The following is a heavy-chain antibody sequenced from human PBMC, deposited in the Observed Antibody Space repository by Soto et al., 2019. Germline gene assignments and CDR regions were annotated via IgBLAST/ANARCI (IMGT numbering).Heavy chain of an antibody. CDR2: ISWDGGST. V-gene: IGHV3-43*01. CDR3: AKDQREKGGLLWFGELFDYYYGMDV. J-gene: IGHJ6*02. CDR1: GFTFDDYT. Sequence: EVQLVESGGVVVQPGGSLRLSCAASGFTFDDYTMHWVRQAPGKGLEWVSLISWDGGSTYYADSVKGRFTISRDNSKNSLYLQMNSLRTEDTALYYCAKDQREKGGLLWFGELFDYYYGMDVWGQGTTVTVSS. D-gene: IGHD3-10*01.